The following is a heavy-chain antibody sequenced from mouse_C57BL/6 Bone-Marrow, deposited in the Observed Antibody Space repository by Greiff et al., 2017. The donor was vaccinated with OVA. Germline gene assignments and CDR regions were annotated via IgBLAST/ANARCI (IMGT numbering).Heavy chain of an antibody. Sequence: VQLQQPGAELVKPGASVKLSCKASGYTFTSYWMHWVKQRPGQGLEWIGMIHPNSGSTNYNEKFKSKATLTVDKSSSTAYMQRSSLTSEDSAVYYCARGLLRPLYYYAMDYWGQGTSVTGSS. D-gene: IGHD1-2*01. J-gene: IGHJ4*01. CDR3: ARGLLRPLYYYAMDY. V-gene: IGHV1-64*01. CDR1: GYTFTSYW. CDR2: IHPNSGST.